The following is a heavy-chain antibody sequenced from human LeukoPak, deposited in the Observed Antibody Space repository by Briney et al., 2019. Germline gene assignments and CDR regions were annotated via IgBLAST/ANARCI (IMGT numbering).Heavy chain of an antibody. CDR3: AKFEGATIPGGFNDY. J-gene: IGHJ4*02. D-gene: IGHD4/OR15-4a*01. Sequence: PGGSLRLSCAASEFIFSDYAMGWVRQAPGKGLEWVSTIDKTTYPTFYADSVKGRFTISRDNSKNTLYLQMNSLRTEDTAVYFCAKFEGATIPGGFNDYWGQGILVTVSS. CDR2: IDKTTYPT. V-gene: IGHV3-23*05. CDR1: EFIFSDYA.